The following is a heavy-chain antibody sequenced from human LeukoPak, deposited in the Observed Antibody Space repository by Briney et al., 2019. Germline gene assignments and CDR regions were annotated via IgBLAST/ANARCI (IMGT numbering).Heavy chain of an antibody. J-gene: IGHJ6*03. CDR2: LRPVFGPI. D-gene: IGHD1-20*01. V-gene: IGHV1-69*05. CDR3: ATNPMTGYHLGDHFYFYMAV. CDR1: GVTFSSYA. Sequence: ASVKVSCKASGVTFSSYAISWVRQAPGQGLEWIGGLRPVFGPINSAQKFQDRVTLTKDDSTTTAYKELRSLRSEDTAVYYCATNPMTGYHLGDHFYFYMAVWGKGTTVTVS.